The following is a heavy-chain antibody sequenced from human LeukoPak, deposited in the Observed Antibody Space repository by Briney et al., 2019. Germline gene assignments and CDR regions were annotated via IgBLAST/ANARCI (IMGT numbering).Heavy chain of an antibody. J-gene: IGHJ4*02. Sequence: SVKVSCKASGGTFSSYAISWVRQAPGQGLEWMGGIIPIFGTANYAQKFQGRVTITADESTSTAYMDLRSLRSDDTAVYYCARAGYENLIAGPDFWGQGTLVTVSS. CDR3: ARAGYENLIAGPDF. CDR1: GGTFSSYA. D-gene: IGHD1-1*01. CDR2: IIPIFGTA. V-gene: IGHV1-69*13.